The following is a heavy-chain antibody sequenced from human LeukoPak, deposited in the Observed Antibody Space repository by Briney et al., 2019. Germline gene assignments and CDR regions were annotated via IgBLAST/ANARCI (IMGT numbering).Heavy chain of an antibody. J-gene: IGHJ4*02. Sequence: ASVKVSCKASGYTFTGYYMHWVRQAPGQGLEWMGVIDPSGGSTNYARKFQGRVTMTSDTSTSTVYMELSSLRSEDTAVYYCARGFCSGGSCYSYDYWGQGTLVTVSS. D-gene: IGHD2-15*01. CDR3: ARGFCSGGSCYSYDY. V-gene: IGHV1-46*01. CDR1: GYTFTGYY. CDR2: IDPSGGST.